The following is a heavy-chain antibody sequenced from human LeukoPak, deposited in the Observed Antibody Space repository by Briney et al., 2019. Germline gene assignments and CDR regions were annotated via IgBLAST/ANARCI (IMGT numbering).Heavy chain of an antibody. V-gene: IGHV4-59*08. D-gene: IGHD3-22*01. Sequence: SETLSLTCTVSGGSISSYYWSWIRQPPGKRLEWIGYIYYSGSTNYNPSLKSRVTISVDTSKNQFSLKLSSVTAADTAVYYCARHSPNYYDGSGYYYYFDYWGQGTLVTVSS. CDR2: IYYSGST. CDR1: GGSISSYY. CDR3: ARHSPNYYDGSGYYYYFDY. J-gene: IGHJ4*02.